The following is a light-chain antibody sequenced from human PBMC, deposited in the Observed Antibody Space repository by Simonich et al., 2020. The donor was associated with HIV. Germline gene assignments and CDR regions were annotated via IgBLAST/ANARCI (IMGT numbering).Light chain of an antibody. J-gene: IGKJ2*01. Sequence: EIVMTQSPATLSVSPGERATRSCRASHSVSSNLAWYQQKPGQAPRLLIYGASTRATGIPARFSGSGSGTEFTLTISSVQSEDFVVYYCHQYNNWPLFFGQGTKLEIK. CDR2: GAS. CDR1: HSVSSN. CDR3: HQYNNWPLF. V-gene: IGKV3-15*01.